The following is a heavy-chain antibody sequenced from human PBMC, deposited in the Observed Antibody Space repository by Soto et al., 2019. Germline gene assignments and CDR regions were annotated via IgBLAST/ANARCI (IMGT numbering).Heavy chain of an antibody. Sequence: TSETLSLTCTVSGGSISSGGYYWSWIRQHPGKGLEWIGYIYYSGSTYYNPSLKSRVTISVDTSKNQFSLKLSSVTAADTAVYYCARAKQLVENPFDYWGQGTLVTVSS. CDR2: IYYSGST. CDR3: ARAKQLVENPFDY. CDR1: GGSISSGGYY. D-gene: IGHD6-13*01. J-gene: IGHJ4*02. V-gene: IGHV4-31*03.